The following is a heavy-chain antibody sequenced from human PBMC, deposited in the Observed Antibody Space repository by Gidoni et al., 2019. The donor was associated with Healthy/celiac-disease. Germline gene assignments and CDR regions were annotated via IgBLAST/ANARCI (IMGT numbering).Heavy chain of an antibody. V-gene: IGHV4-34*01. Sequence: QVQLQQWGAGLLKPSATLSLTCAVYGGSFSGYYWSWIRQPPGKGLEWVGEINHSGSTNYNPSLKSRVTISVDTSKNQFSLKLSSVTAADTAVYYCAREERIAAAGFAPWGQGTLVTVSS. CDR3: AREERIAAAGFAP. CDR1: GGSFSGYY. D-gene: IGHD6-13*01. CDR2: INHSGST. J-gene: IGHJ5*02.